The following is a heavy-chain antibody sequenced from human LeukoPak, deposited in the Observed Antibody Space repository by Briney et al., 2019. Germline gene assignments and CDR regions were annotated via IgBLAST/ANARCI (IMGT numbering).Heavy chain of an antibody. CDR3: AGDVHGDYGSGWFDP. D-gene: IGHD4-17*01. Sequence: ASVKVSCKTSGGTFNNSAISWVRQAPGQGLEWLGGIMPLFGTAGYAQKFQGRVTITKDEYTRTVYLELTSLTSDDTAVYYCAGDVHGDYGSGWFDPWGQGTLVSVSS. CDR1: GGTFNNSA. V-gene: IGHV1-69*05. J-gene: IGHJ5*02. CDR2: IMPLFGTA.